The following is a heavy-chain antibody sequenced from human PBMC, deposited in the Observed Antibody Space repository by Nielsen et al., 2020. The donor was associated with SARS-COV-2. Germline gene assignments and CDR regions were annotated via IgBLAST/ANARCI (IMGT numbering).Heavy chain of an antibody. J-gene: IGHJ4*02. CDR3: ARDRGRKIVVVTATPALIDY. V-gene: IGHV3-21*01. D-gene: IGHD2-21*02. Sequence: VRQAPGKGLEWVSSISSSSGYIYYADSVKGRFTISRDNAKNSLYLQMNSLRAEDTAVYYCARDRGRKIVVVTATPALIDYWGQGTLVTVSS. CDR2: ISSSSGYI.